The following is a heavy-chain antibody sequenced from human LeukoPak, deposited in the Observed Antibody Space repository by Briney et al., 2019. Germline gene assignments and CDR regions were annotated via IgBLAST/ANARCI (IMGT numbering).Heavy chain of an antibody. J-gene: IGHJ6*03. CDR2: IRSKAYGGTT. Sequence: GGSLRLSCTASGFTFGDYAMSWVRQAPGKGLEWVGFIRSKAYGGTTEYAASVKGRFTISRDDSKSIAYLQMNSLKTEDTAVYYCTLTYYYDSSGYYYVRHYYMDVWGKGTTVTVSS. D-gene: IGHD3-22*01. CDR3: TLTYYYDSSGYYYVRHYYMDV. CDR1: GFTFGDYA. V-gene: IGHV3-49*04.